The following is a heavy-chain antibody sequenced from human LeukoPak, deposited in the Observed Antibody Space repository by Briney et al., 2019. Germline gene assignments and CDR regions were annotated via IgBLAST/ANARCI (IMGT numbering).Heavy chain of an antibody. CDR1: GFTVSSNY. J-gene: IGHJ3*02. V-gene: IGHV3-66*04. CDR2: IYSGGST. D-gene: IGHD6-19*01. Sequence: GGSLRLSCAASGFTVSSNYMSWVRQAPGKGLEWVSVIYSGGSTYYADSVKGRFTISRDNSKNTLYLQMNSLRAEDTAVYYCARQAVAGTGVAFDIWGQGTMVTVSS. CDR3: ARQAVAGTGVAFDI.